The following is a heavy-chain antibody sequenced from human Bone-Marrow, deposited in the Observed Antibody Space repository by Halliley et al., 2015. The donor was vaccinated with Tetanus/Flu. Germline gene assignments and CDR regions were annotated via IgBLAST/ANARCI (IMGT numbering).Heavy chain of an antibody. CDR3: ASWGHIVVVTPPQFVY. J-gene: IGHJ4*02. CDR2: IRSDGSST. D-gene: IGHD2-21*02. V-gene: IGHV3-74*01. Sequence: IRSDGSSTSYADSVNGRFTISRDNARNTLYLQMNSLRAEDTAVYYCASWGHIVVVTPPQFVYWGQGTLVTVSS.